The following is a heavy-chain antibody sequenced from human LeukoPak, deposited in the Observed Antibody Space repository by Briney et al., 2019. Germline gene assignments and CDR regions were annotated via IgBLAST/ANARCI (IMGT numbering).Heavy chain of an antibody. CDR2: ISGGGGST. V-gene: IGHV3-23*01. J-gene: IGHJ5*02. CDR1: GFTFSSYA. CDR3: AKESSGYVGYSSNWFDP. Sequence: GGSLRLSCAASGFTFSSYAMSWVRQSPGKGLEWVSAISGGGGSTYYADSVKGRFTIYRDNSKNTLYLQMNSLRAEDTAVYYCAKESSGYVGYSSNWFDPWGQGTLVTVSS. D-gene: IGHD5-12*01.